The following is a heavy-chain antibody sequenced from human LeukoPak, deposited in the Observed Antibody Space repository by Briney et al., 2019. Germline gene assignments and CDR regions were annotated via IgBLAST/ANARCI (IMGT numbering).Heavy chain of an antibody. J-gene: IGHJ6*02. CDR2: IYSGGST. D-gene: IGHD3-22*01. Sequence: PGGSLRLSCAASGFTFSSYAMSWVRQAPGKGLEWVSVIYSGGSTYYADSVKGRFTISRDNSKNTLYLQMNSLRAEDTAVYYCARDPTYYYDSSGYYFSGMDVWGQGTTVTVSS. CDR1: GFTFSSYA. CDR3: ARDPTYYYDSSGYYFSGMDV. V-gene: IGHV3-53*01.